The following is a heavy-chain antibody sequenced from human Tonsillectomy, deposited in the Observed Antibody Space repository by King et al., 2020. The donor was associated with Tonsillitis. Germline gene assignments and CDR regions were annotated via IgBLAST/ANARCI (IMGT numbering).Heavy chain of an antibody. V-gene: IGHV4-59*01. J-gene: IGHJ2*01. D-gene: IGHD4-17*01. Sequence: QLQESGPGLVKPSETLSLTCTVSGGSISSYYWSWIRQPPGKGLEWIGYIYYSGSTNYNPSLKSRVTISVDTSKNQFSLKLSSVTAADTAVYYCARPPLTVTTNWYFDLWGRGTLVTVSS. CDR2: IYYSGST. CDR1: GGSISSYY. CDR3: ARPPLTVTTNWYFDL.